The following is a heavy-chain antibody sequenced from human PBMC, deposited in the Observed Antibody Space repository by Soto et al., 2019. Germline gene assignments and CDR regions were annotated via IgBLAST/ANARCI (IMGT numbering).Heavy chain of an antibody. V-gene: IGHV3-23*01. Sequence: GGSLRLSRAVSGFTFSSYGMRWVRQAPGQGLEWVSSISHSGNTYYSDSVKGRFTISRDNSKNTLYLQMDSLRAEDTATYYCAKLLHNSHYNVMDVWGRGTTVTVSS. CDR3: AKLLHNSHYNVMDV. CDR2: ISHSGNT. CDR1: GFTFSSYG. J-gene: IGHJ6*02. D-gene: IGHD1-1*01.